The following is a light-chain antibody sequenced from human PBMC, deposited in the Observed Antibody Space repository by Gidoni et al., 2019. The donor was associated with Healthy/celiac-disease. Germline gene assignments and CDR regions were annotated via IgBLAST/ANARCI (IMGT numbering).Light chain of an antibody. J-gene: IGKJ4*01. CDR2: AAS. Sequence: IKMTQSPSSLSASVGDRVTITCRASQSISSYLNWYQQKPGKAPKLLIYAASSLQSGVPSRFSGSGSGTDFTLTISSLQPEDFATYYCQQSSGLTFGGGTKVEIK. V-gene: IGKV1-39*01. CDR1: QSISSY. CDR3: QQSSGLT.